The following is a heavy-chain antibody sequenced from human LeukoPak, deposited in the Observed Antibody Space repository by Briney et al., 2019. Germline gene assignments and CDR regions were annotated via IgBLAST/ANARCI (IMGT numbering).Heavy chain of an antibody. D-gene: IGHD3-10*01. CDR2: IYYTGNT. V-gene: IGHV4-30-4*07. J-gene: IGHJ4*02. CDR1: GGSISSGGYS. CDR3: ARHRGYYGSGSYYNPPIYYFDY. Sequence: PSETLSLTCAVSGGSISSGGYSWSWIRQPPGKAMEFIAYIYYTGNTYFNPSLKSRVTISVDTSKNQFSLKLSSVTAADTAVYYCARHRGYYGSGSYYNPPIYYFDYWGQGTLVTVSS.